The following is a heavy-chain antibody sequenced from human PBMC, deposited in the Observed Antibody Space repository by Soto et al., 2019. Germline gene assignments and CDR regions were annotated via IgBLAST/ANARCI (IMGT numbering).Heavy chain of an antibody. V-gene: IGHV3-23*01. D-gene: IGHD6-13*01. CDR1: GFTFSSYA. Sequence: EVQLLESGGGLVQPGGSLRLSCAASGFTFSSYAMSWVRQAPGKGLEWVSAVGTGGTAYYADSVKGRFTISRDNSKNTLYLQMNSLRAEDTAVYYCVPYIPAAGTRYVQHWGQGTLVTVSS. J-gene: IGHJ1*01. CDR2: VGTGGTA. CDR3: VPYIPAAGTRYVQH.